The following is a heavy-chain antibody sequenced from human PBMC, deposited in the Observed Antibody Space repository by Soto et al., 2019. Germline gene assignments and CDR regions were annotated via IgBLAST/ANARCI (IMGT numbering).Heavy chain of an antibody. CDR3: ARIIGYCRNNDCSWTFDI. V-gene: IGHV5-51*01. D-gene: IGHD2-2*03. Sequence: GESLKISCKGSGYTFTSYWIAWVRQMPGKGLEWMGLIYPGDSDTRYSPSFQGQVTISADKFISTAYLQWSSLKASDTAMYYCARIIGYCRNNDCSWTFDIWGQGTMVTVSS. CDR1: GYTFTSYW. J-gene: IGHJ3*02. CDR2: IYPGDSDT.